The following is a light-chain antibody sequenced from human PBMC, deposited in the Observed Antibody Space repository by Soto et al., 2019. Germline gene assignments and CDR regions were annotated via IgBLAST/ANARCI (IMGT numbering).Light chain of an antibody. CDR2: RAS. CDR1: QNIYSN. Sequence: EILMTQSPATLSVSPGESATLSCRASQNIYSNVAWYQQRPGQAPRLLIYRASTRAPGIPARFSGSGSGTDFTLTITRLEPEDFAVYYCQHYGYSLWTFGQGTKVDIK. J-gene: IGKJ1*01. V-gene: IGKV3-15*01. CDR3: QHYGYSLWT.